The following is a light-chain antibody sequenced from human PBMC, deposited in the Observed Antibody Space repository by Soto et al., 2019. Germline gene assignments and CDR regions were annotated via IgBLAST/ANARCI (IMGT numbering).Light chain of an antibody. V-gene: IGKV3D-15*01. CDR2: DAS. CDR3: QQYNDWPRT. J-gene: IGKJ1*01. Sequence: EIVLTQSPATLSLSSGERATLSCRASQSVSSYLAWYQQKPGQAPRLLIYDASTRATGLPARFSGGGSGTEFTLTVSSLQSEDFAVYYCQQYNDWPRTFGQGTKVDIK. CDR1: QSVSSY.